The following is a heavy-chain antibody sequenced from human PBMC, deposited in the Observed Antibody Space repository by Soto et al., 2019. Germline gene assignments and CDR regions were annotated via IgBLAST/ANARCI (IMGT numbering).Heavy chain of an antibody. D-gene: IGHD1-26*01. J-gene: IGHJ6*02. CDR1: GGSISSYY. CDR3: ARDRTGEWELLDYGMDV. V-gene: IGHV4-59*01. CDR2: IYYSGST. Sequence: SSETLSLTCTVSGGSISSYYWSWIRQPPGKGLEWIGYIYYSGSTNYNPSLKSRVTISVDTSKNQFSLKLSSVTAADTAVYYCARDRTGEWELLDYGMDVWGQGTTVTVSS.